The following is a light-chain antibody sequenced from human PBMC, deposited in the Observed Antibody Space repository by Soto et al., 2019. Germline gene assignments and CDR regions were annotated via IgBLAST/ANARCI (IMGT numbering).Light chain of an antibody. CDR3: QQYNRYPT. J-gene: IGKJ1*01. CDR2: KAS. V-gene: IGKV1-5*03. Sequence: DIQMTQSPSTLSASVGDRVTITCRASQSISSWLAWYQQKPGKAPKLLIYKASSLESGVPSRFSGSGSGTEFPLTISRLQPDDFATYYCQQYNRYPTFGQGTKVEFK. CDR1: QSISSW.